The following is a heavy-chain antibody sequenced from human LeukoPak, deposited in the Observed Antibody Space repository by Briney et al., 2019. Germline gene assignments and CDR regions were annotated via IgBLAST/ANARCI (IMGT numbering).Heavy chain of an antibody. Sequence: GESLKISCKGSGYSFTSYWIGWVRPMPGKGLEWMGIIYPGDSDTRYSPSFQGQVTISADKSISTAYLQWSSLKASDTDMYYCARPQGSGYDAFDIWGQGTMVTVSS. D-gene: IGHD6-13*01. CDR3: ARPQGSGYDAFDI. CDR1: GYSFTSYW. CDR2: IYPGDSDT. J-gene: IGHJ3*02. V-gene: IGHV5-51*01.